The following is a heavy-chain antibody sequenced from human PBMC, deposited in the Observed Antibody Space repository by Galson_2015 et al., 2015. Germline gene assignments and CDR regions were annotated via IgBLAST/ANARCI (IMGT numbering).Heavy chain of an antibody. CDR3: ARGWGISMVRGLPYYLDS. D-gene: IGHD3-10*01. Sequence: CAISGDSVSSTSATWNWIRQSPSRGLEWLGRTYYKSKYYNDYAVSVRSRIAINPDTSENQLSLQLSSVTTEDTAVYYCARGWGISMVRGLPYYLDSWGQGTLVTVSS. J-gene: IGHJ4*02. CDR1: GDSVSSTSAT. CDR2: TYYKSKYYN. V-gene: IGHV6-1*01.